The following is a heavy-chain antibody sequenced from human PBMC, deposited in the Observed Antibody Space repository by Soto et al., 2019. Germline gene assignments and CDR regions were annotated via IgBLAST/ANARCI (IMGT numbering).Heavy chain of an antibody. D-gene: IGHD6-25*01. CDR1: GFTVSSKY. CDR3: AVAPRGERLLDFDY. CDR2: LYSGGST. Sequence: GGSLRLSCVASGFTVSSKYMSWVRQAPGKGLEWVSVLYSGGSTYYADSVRDRFTISRDNSRNTLYLQMSSLRVEDTAIYYCAVAPRGERLLDFDYWGRGTLVTVSS. V-gene: IGHV3-66*01. J-gene: IGHJ4*02.